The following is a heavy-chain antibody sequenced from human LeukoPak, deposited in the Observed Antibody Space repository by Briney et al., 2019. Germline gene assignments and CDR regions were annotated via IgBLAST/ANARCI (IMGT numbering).Heavy chain of an antibody. D-gene: IGHD6-13*01. Sequence: SETLSLTCTVSGGSISSYYWSWIRQPPGKGLEWIGYIYYSGSTNYNPSLKSRVTISVDTSKNQFSLKLSSVTAADTAVYYCARGLRRDVAAAGWFDYWGQGTLVTVSS. V-gene: IGHV4-59*01. CDR2: IYYSGST. CDR1: GGSISSYY. J-gene: IGHJ4*02. CDR3: ARGLRRDVAAAGWFDY.